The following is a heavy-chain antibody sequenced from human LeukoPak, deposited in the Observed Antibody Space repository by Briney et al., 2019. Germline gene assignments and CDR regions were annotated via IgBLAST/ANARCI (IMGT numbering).Heavy chain of an antibody. V-gene: IGHV3-30*04. CDR3: ARSGYCSGGSCYFDY. D-gene: IGHD2-15*01. Sequence: PGGSLRLSCAASGFTFSSYAMHWVRQAPGKGLEWVAVISYDGSNKYYADSVKGRFTISRDNSKNTPYLQMNSLRAEDTAVYYCARSGYCSGGSCYFDYWGQGTLVTVSS. CDR1: GFTFSSYA. CDR2: ISYDGSNK. J-gene: IGHJ4*02.